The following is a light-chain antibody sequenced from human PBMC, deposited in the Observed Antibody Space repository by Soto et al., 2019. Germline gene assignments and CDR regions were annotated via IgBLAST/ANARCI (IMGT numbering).Light chain of an antibody. CDR3: QQYNNWWT. V-gene: IGKV3-15*01. CDR1: QSISNN. Sequence: EIVMTQSPATLSVSPGERATPSLRASQSISNNLAWYHQRPGQAPRLLIYGASTRATGSTARFSGSGSGTEFTHTISSLQAVDFAVYYCQQYNNWWTFGQGTRVELK. CDR2: GAS. J-gene: IGKJ1*01.